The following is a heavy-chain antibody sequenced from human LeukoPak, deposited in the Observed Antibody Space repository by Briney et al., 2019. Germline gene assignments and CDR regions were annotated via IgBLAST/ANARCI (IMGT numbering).Heavy chain of an antibody. CDR1: NDSISPLY. J-gene: IGHJ4*02. CDR3: ARGGSAAKYYFDS. D-gene: IGHD6-13*01. Sequence: SETLSLTCTVSNDSISPLYWGWIRQPPGKGLEFIGYIFYSGTTDFNPSLKSRVTLSVDTSKNQFSLRLNSVTAADTAVYYCARGGSAAKYYFDSWGQGTLVTVSS. V-gene: IGHV4-59*11. CDR2: IFYSGTT.